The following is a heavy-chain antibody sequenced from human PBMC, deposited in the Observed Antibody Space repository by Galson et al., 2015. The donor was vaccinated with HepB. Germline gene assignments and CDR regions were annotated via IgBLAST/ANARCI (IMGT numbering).Heavy chain of an antibody. CDR2: ISAYNGNT. CDR1: GYTFTSYG. Sequence: QSGAEVKKPGASVKVSRKASGYTFTSYGISWVRQAPGQGLEWMGWISAYNGNTNYAQKLQGRVTMTTDTSTSTAYMELRSLRSDDTAVYYCASGMGNYGDPNIPYYYYYGMDVWGQGTTVTVSS. D-gene: IGHD4-17*01. V-gene: IGHV1-18*01. CDR3: ASGMGNYGDPNIPYYYYYGMDV. J-gene: IGHJ6*02.